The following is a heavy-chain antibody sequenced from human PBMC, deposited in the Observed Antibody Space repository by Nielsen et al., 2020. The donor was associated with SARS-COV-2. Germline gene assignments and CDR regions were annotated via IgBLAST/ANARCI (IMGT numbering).Heavy chain of an antibody. CDR2: VGGGGADT. Sequence: GGSLRLSCGASGFIFSDYAMSWVRQAPGKGPEWVASVGGGGADTHYADSVRGRFTISRDNSNNRLYLQMHSLGAEDTAIYYCAKDWIQMNGIFDPFDIWGQGTMVTVSS. CDR3: AKDWIQMNGIFDPFDI. CDR1: GFIFSDYA. J-gene: IGHJ3*02. D-gene: IGHD3-3*02. V-gene: IGHV3-23*01.